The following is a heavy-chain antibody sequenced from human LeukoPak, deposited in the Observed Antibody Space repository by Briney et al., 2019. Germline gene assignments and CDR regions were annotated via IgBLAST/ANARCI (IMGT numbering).Heavy chain of an antibody. J-gene: IGHJ3*02. CDR2: IYYSGIT. CDR1: GASVNSGSSY. CDR3: ASARGTTDAFDI. Sequence: SETLSLTCTVSGASVNSGSSYWSWIRQPPGKGLEWIGYIYYSGITNYNPSLKSRVTMSVDTSKNQFSLKLSSVTAADTAVYYCASARGTTDAFDIWGQGTMVTVSS. D-gene: IGHD2/OR15-2a*01. V-gene: IGHV4-61*01.